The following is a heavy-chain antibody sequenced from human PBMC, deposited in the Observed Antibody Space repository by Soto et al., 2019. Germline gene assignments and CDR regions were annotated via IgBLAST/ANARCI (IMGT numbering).Heavy chain of an antibody. Sequence: GGSLRLSCAASGFTFSSYAMSWVRQAPGKGLEWVSAISGSGGSTYYADSVKGRFTISRDNSKNTLYLQMNSLRAEDTAVYYCAKDLSYYYDSSGYPSSWGQGTLVTVSS. J-gene: IGHJ4*02. V-gene: IGHV3-23*01. CDR2: ISGSGGST. D-gene: IGHD3-22*01. CDR3: AKDLSYYYDSSGYPSS. CDR1: GFTFSSYA.